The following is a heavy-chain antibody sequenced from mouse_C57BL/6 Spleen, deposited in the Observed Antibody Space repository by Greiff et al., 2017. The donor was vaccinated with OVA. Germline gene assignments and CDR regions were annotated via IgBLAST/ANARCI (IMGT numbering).Heavy chain of an antibody. CDR1: GYTFTSYW. Sequence: VQLQQPGAELVMPGASVKLSCKASGYTFTSYWMHWVKQRPGQGLEWIGEIDPSDSYTNYNQKFKGKSTLPVDKSSSTAYMQLSSLTSEDYAVYYCATAYYGKNFDVWGTGTTVTVSS. V-gene: IGHV1-69*01. D-gene: IGHD2-10*01. CDR3: ATAYYGKNFDV. J-gene: IGHJ1*03. CDR2: IDPSDSYT.